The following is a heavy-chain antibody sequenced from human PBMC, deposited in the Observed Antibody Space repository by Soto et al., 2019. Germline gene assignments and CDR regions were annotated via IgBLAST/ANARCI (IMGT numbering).Heavy chain of an antibody. J-gene: IGHJ6*02. D-gene: IGHD4-4*01. V-gene: IGHV1-18*01. CDR1: GYSFDDYG. CDR2: ISAYNGNT. Sequence: ASVKVSCKAPGYSFDDYGISWVRQVPGQGLEWMGWISAYNGNTNFAQRFQGRVTLTTDTSTSTAYMEVRSLRSDDTAVYFCGRTESAFYRHNMRGMDVSGQGTPVTVSS. CDR3: GRTESAFYRHNMRGMDV.